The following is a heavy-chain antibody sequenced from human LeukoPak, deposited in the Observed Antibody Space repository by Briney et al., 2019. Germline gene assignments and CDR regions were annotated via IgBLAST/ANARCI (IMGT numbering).Heavy chain of an antibody. CDR1: GGTFSNYA. CDR2: IIPIFGTA. V-gene: IGHV1-69*13. D-gene: IGHD6-13*01. CDR3: ASAPRYSSSWPNNWFDP. J-gene: IGHJ5*02. Sequence: SVKVSCKASGGTFSNYAISWVRQAPGQGLEWMGGIIPIFGTANYAQKFQGRVTITADESTSTAYMELSSLRSEDTAVYFCASAPRYSSSWPNNWFDPWGQGTLVTVSS.